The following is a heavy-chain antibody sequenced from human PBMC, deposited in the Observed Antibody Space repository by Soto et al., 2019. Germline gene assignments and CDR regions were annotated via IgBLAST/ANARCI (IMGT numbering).Heavy chain of an antibody. V-gene: IGHV1-69*13. CDR3: AREMPSTAAAYFYYGLNV. Sequence: SVKVSCKASGVAFNKYAIYWVRQAPGQGLEWLGTIVPVFPSVYYAPRFQGRLTITADGSTDTVYMMLTSLKSEDTAVYYCAREMPSTAAAYFYYGLNVWGRGTSVTVSS. CDR2: IVPVFPSV. CDR1: GVAFNKYA. J-gene: IGHJ6*02. D-gene: IGHD6-13*01.